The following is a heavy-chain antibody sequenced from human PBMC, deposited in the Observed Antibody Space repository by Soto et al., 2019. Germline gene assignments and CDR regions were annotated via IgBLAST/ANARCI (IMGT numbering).Heavy chain of an antibody. CDR2: ISAYNGNT. V-gene: IGHV1-18*01. Sequence: GASVKISCKASGYTFTSYGISWVRQAPGQGLEWMGWISAYNGNTNYAQKLQGRVTMTTDTSTSTVYMELRSLRSDDTAVYYCARDSGYCSGGSCYSAALYYYYGMDVWGQGTTVTVSS. CDR1: GYTFTSYG. D-gene: IGHD2-15*01. CDR3: ARDSGYCSGGSCYSAALYYYYGMDV. J-gene: IGHJ6*02.